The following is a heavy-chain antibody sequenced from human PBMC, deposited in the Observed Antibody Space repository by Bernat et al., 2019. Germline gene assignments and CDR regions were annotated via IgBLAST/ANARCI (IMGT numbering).Heavy chain of an antibody. J-gene: IGHJ5*02. D-gene: IGHD2-15*01. CDR1: GGSISSYY. Sequence: QVQLQESGPGLVKPSETLSLTCTVSGGSISSYYWSWIRQPPGKGLEWIGYIYYSGSTNYNPSLKSRVTISVDTSKNQFSLKLSSVTAADTAVYYCARLEDYSGGSCYSGWFDPWGQGTLVTVSS. CDR3: ARLEDYSGGSCYSGWFDP. CDR2: IYYSGST. V-gene: IGHV4-59*08.